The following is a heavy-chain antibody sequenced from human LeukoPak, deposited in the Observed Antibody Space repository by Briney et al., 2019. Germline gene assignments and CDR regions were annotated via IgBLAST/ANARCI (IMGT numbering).Heavy chain of an antibody. Sequence: PGGSLRLSCAASGFTFSSYSMDWVRQAPGKGLEWVSSISSSSSYIYYADSVKGRFTISRDNAKNSLYLQMNSLRAEDTAVYYCAKRISHYYDSSGWTFDYWGQGTLVTVSS. CDR1: GFTFSSYS. J-gene: IGHJ4*02. CDR3: AKRISHYYDSSGWTFDY. D-gene: IGHD3-22*01. CDR2: ISSSSSYI. V-gene: IGHV3-21*04.